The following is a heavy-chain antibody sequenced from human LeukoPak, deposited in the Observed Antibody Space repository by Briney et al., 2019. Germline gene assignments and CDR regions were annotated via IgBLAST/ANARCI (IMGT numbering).Heavy chain of an antibody. CDR1: GDSINSLDL. V-gene: IGHV4-4*02. CDR2: MYLSGTT. J-gene: IGHJ5*02. Sequence: SETLSLTCTVSGDSINSLDLWSWVRQPPGKGLEWIGEMYLSGTTHSNPSVKSRVTISIDKSKNQFSLRLNSVTAADTAVYYCARLQYCSGTSCYWFDPWGQGTLVTVSS. CDR3: ARLQYCSGTSCYWFDP. D-gene: IGHD2-2*01.